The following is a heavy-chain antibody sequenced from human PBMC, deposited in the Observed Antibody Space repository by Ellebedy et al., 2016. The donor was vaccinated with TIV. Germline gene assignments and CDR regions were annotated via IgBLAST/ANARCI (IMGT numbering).Heavy chain of an antibody. V-gene: IGHV4-34*01. J-gene: IGHJ4*02. CDR3: ARHVPATATSFDY. Sequence: MPSETLSLTCAVYGGSFSGHYWSWIRQPPGKGPEWIGEINDSGTTKYNPSLVSRVTISLDMPKNQFSLKLTSVTAADTAVYYCARHVPATATSFDYWGQGTLVTVSS. D-gene: IGHD2-15*01. CDR1: GGSFSGHY. CDR2: INDSGTT.